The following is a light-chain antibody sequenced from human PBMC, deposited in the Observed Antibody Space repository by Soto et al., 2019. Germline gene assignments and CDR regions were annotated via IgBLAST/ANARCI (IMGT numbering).Light chain of an antibody. CDR2: DVS. V-gene: IGLV2-14*01. Sequence: QSVLTQPASVSGSPGQSITISCTGTSSDVGAYNYVSWYQQHPGEAPRLMIYDVSYRPSGVSNRFSGSKSGNTASLTISGLRAEDEADYYCSSYASINYLIFGGGTQLTVL. CDR1: SSDVGAYNY. CDR3: SSYASINYLI. J-gene: IGLJ2*01.